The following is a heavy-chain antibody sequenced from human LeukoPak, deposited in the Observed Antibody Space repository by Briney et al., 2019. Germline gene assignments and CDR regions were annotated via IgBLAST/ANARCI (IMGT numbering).Heavy chain of an antibody. V-gene: IGHV3-7*01. CDR3: ARDGYVDTSMDV. Sequence: GGSLRLSCAASGFTFSSFWMGWVRQAPEKGLEWVANIKQDGSEKYYVDSVRGRFTISRDNAKNSLYLQMNNLRAEDTAVYYCARDGYVDTSMDVWGQGTTDTVSS. J-gene: IGHJ6*02. CDR1: GFTFSSFW. D-gene: IGHD5-18*01. CDR2: IKQDGSEK.